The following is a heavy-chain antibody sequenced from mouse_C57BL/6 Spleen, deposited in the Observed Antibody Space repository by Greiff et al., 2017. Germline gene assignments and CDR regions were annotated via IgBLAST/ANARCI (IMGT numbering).Heavy chain of an antibody. J-gene: IGHJ3*01. V-gene: IGHV1-69*01. Sequence: QVQLQQSGAELVMPGASVKLSCKASGYTFTSYWMHWVKQRPGQGLEWIGEIDPSDSYTNYNQKFKGKSTLTVDKSSSTAYMQLSSLTSEDSSVYYCARSEARDSFAYWGQGTLVTVSA. CDR2: IDPSDSYT. CDR3: ARSEARDSFAY. CDR1: GYTFTSYW.